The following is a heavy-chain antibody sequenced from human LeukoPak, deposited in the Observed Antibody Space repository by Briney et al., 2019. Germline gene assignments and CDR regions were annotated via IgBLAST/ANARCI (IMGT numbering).Heavy chain of an antibody. CDR1: GFTFSSYS. Sequence: GGSLRLSCAAAGFTFSSYSMNWVRQAPGKGLEWVSSISSSSSYIYYADSVKGRSTISRDNAKNSLYLQMNSLRAEHTAVYYCARETFANWGQGTLVTVSS. CDR3: ARETFAN. J-gene: IGHJ4*02. CDR2: ISSSSSYI. V-gene: IGHV3-21*01.